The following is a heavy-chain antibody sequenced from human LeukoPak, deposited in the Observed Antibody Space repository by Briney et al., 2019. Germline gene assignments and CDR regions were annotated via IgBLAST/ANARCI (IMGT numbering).Heavy chain of an antibody. D-gene: IGHD1-26*01. J-gene: IGHJ2*01. V-gene: IGHV5-51*01. CDR3: AGRYTGDFSGDWYFDL. Sequence: GESLKISCKASGYNFTNYWIGWVRQMSGKGLEWMGIIYPGDSDTKYGPSFQGQVTISADKSITTAYLQWSRLKASDSAIYYWAGRYTGDFSGDWYFDLWGRGTLVTVSS. CDR1: GYNFTNYW. CDR2: IYPGDSDT.